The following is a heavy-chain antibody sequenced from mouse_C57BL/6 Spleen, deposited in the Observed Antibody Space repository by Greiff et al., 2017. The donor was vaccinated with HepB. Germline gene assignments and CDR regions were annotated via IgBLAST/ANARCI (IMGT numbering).Heavy chain of an antibody. J-gene: IGHJ4*01. CDR3: AREIYDGYYDAMDY. CDR1: GFTFSDYY. V-gene: IGHV5-16*01. CDR2: INYDGSST. Sequence: EVHLVESEGGLVQPGSSMKLSCTASGFTFSDYYMAWVRQVPEKGLEWVANINYDGSSTYYLDSLKSRFIISRDNAKNILYLQMSSLKSEDTATYYCAREIYDGYYDAMDYWGQGTSVTVSS. D-gene: IGHD2-3*01.